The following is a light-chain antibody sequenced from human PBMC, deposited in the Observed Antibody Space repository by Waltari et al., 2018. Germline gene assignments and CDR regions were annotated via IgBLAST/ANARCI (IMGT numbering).Light chain of an antibody. Sequence: QSALAQPAFVSGSPGQSITISCTGTSSAVGGHNYVSCYRHHPVTAPQLIIYDVSVRPSGVSSRFSGSKSGNTASLTISGLQADDEAIYYCSSYTGSATPVVFGGGTKLTVL. CDR2: DVS. V-gene: IGLV2-14*03. CDR1: SSAVGGHNY. J-gene: IGLJ2*01. CDR3: SSYTGSATPVV.